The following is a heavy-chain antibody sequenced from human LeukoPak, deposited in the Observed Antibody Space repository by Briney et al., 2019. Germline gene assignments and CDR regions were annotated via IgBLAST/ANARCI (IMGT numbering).Heavy chain of an antibody. CDR1: GGTFSSYA. D-gene: IGHD3-16*02. V-gene: IGHV1-69*05. CDR3: ARGLRLGELSSPGY. CDR2: IIPIFGTA. Sequence: SVKVSCKASGGTFSSYAISWVRQAPGQGLEWMGGIIPIFGTANYAQKFQGRVTITTDESTSTAYIELSSLRSEDTAVYYCARGLRLGELSSPGYWGQGTLVTVSS. J-gene: IGHJ4*02.